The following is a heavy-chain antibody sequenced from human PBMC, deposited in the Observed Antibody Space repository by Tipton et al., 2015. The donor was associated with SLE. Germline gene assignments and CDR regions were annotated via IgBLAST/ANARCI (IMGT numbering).Heavy chain of an antibody. Sequence: GLVKPSETLSLTCAVSGYSISSGFYWSWIRQPAGKGLEWIGRVSISGNTNYNPSLKSRVTMSLDTSKNQLSLEPTSVTAADTAVYYCAREALYLSTIPDAFHFWGQGTSVTVSS. J-gene: IGHJ3*01. V-gene: IGHV4-4*07. D-gene: IGHD5-24*01. CDR1: GYSISSGFY. CDR3: AREALYLSTIPDAFHF. CDR2: VSISGNT.